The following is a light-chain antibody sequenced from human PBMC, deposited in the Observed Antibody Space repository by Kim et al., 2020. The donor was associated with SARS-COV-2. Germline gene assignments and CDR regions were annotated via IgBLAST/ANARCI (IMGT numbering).Light chain of an antibody. V-gene: IGKV1-17*03. J-gene: IGKJ4*01. CDR3: LQHDSYPLT. CDR1: QGISSY. Sequence: ASAGGRVTLTGRGSQGISSYLAWFQQKPGQVPKRLVYAASSLQSGVPSRFSGSGSGTEFTLTISSLQPEDFATYYCLQHDSYPLTFGGGTKVEIK. CDR2: AAS.